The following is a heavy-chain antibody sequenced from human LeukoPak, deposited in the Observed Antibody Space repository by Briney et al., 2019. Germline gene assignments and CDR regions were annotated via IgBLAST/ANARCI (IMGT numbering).Heavy chain of an antibody. CDR1: GYTFDDHG. V-gene: IGHV3-20*01. D-gene: IGHD6-19*01. CDR3: AREDRSGWYFDY. Sequence: GGSLRLSCVGFGYTFDDHGMSWVRQAPGKGLEWVAGINWNGGSTGYADSVKGRFTISRDNAKNSLYLQMNSLRAEDTALYRCAREDRSGWYFDYWGQGTLVTVSS. CDR2: INWNGGST. J-gene: IGHJ4*02.